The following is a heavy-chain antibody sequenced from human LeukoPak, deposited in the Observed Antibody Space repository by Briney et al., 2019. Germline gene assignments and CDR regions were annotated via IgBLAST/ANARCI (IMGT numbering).Heavy chain of an antibody. V-gene: IGHV1-2*02. J-gene: IGHJ4*02. CDR1: GYPFAGYY. Sequence: ASVKVSCKASGYPFAGYYVHWVRQAPGQGLEWMGWINPNSGGTNYPQKFLGRVTMTRDTSTSTAYMELSRLRSDDTAVYFCAREEMSSNCPDYWGQGTLVTVSS. CDR3: AREEMSSNCPDY. D-gene: IGHD6-13*01. CDR2: INPNSGGT.